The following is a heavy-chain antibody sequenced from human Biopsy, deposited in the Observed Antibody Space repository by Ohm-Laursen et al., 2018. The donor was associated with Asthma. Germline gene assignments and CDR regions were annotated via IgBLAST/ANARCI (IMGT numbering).Heavy chain of an antibody. J-gene: IGHJ4*02. D-gene: IGHD4-17*01. CDR3: AAGRTSLNGESLI. V-gene: IGHV1-58*01. Sequence: SVKVSCNVSGFPLTAYTFQWVRQARGLGLEWIGWIVLGSGDTNYAQKFQERVTFTRDMSTSTASMELRGLRSEDTAVYFCAAGRTSLNGESLIWGQGTLVSVS. CDR1: GFPLTAYT. CDR2: IVLGSGDT.